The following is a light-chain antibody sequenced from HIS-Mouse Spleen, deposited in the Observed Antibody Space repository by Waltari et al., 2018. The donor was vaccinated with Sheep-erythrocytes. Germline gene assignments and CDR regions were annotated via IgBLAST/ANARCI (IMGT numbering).Light chain of an antibody. CDR2: EGS. V-gene: IGLV2-23*01. CDR1: SSDVGSYNL. J-gene: IGLJ1*01. Sequence: QSALTQPASVSGSPGQSITISCTGTSSDVGSYNLVSWYPQHPGKAPKPMLYEGSKGASGVSNRFSGSKSGNTASLTISGLQAEDEADYYCCSYAGSYNHVFATGTKVTVL. CDR3: CSYAGSYNHV.